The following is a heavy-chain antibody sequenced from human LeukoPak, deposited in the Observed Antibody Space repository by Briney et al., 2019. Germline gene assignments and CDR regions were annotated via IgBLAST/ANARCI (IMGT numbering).Heavy chain of an antibody. D-gene: IGHD3-22*01. CDR1: GYTFTGYY. Sequence: ASVKVSCKASGYTFTGYYMHWVRQAPGQGPEWMGWINPNSGGTNYAQKFQGRVTMTRDTSISTAYMELSRLRSDDTAVYYCARPVSRPYYYDSSGYAYWGQGTLATVSS. CDR2: INPNSGGT. CDR3: ARPVSRPYYYDSSGYAY. J-gene: IGHJ4*02. V-gene: IGHV1-2*02.